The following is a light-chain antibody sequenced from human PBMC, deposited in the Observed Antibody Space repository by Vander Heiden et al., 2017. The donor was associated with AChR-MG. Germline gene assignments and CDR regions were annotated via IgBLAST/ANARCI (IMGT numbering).Light chain of an antibody. CDR1: SPNIGSGYD. J-gene: IGLJ3*02. V-gene: IGLV1-40*01. Sequence: QSVLPQPPSVSGAPGQRVTISCTGRSPNIGSGYDVHGYQQLPVTAPKLLIYANSNRPAGVPGRFSGSKSGTSASLTITELQAEDEADYYCQSYDSSLSQGVFGGGTKLTVL. CDR2: ANS. CDR3: QSYDSSLSQGV.